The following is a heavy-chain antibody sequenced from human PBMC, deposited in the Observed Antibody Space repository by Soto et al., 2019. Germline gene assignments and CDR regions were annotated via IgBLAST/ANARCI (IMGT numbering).Heavy chain of an antibody. Sequence: SVKVSCKASGGTFSNFAINWVRQAPGQGLEWMGGIIPILNITNYAQKFQGRVTITADESTSTAYMELTSLRSEDTAVYFCARGQIYYEILTGYSQNLSSFRMEVWS. J-gene: IGHJ6*02. CDR1: GGTFSNFA. V-gene: IGHV1-69*13. CDR2: IIPILNIT. CDR3: ARGQIYYEILTGYSQNLSSFRMEV. D-gene: IGHD3-9*01.